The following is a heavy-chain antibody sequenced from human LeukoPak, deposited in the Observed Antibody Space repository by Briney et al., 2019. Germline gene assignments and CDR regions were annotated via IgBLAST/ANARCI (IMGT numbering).Heavy chain of an antibody. CDR1: GGSINNYY. Sequence: SETLSLTCTVSGGSINNYYWSWIRQPPGKGLDWIGYIYYSGSTNYNPSLKSRVTISVDTSKNQFSLKLSSVTAADTAVYYCARHSGGTYYVSLDPWGQGTLVTVSS. D-gene: IGHD1-26*01. CDR2: IYYSGST. V-gene: IGHV4-59*08. J-gene: IGHJ5*02. CDR3: ARHSGGTYYVSLDP.